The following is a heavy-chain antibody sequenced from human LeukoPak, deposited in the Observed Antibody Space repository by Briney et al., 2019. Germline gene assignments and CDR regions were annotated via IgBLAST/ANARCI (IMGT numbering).Heavy chain of an antibody. J-gene: IGHJ4*02. D-gene: IGHD5-18*01. CDR2: IHPSGST. CDR3: ARGLDTAKVGY. Sequence: SETLSLTCTVSGASISEYYWTWIRQPPGKGLKWLGHIHPSGSTYSNPSLRSRVTVSVDTPKNQFSLTLSSVTAADAAMYFCARGLDTAKVGYWGQGTLVTVSS. V-gene: IGHV4-4*08. CDR1: GASISEYY.